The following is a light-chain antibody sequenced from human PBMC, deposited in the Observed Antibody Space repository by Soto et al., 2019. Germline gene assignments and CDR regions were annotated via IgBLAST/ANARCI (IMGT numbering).Light chain of an antibody. CDR3: SSFTSSSTRV. CDR1: SSDVGGYNY. Sequence: QSALTQPASVSVSPGQSITISCTGTSSDVGGYNYVSWYQQHPGKAPKLMIYEVSNRPSGVSNRVSGSKSGNTASLTISGLQAEDEADDYCSSFTSSSTRVFGIGTKLTVL. J-gene: IGLJ1*01. CDR2: EVS. V-gene: IGLV2-14*01.